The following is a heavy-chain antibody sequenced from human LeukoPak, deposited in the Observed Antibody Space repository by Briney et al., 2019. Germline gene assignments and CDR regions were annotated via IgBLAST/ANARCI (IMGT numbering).Heavy chain of an antibody. CDR3: ARALLTYYYDSSGYKAFDI. J-gene: IGHJ3*02. D-gene: IGHD3-22*01. CDR1: GGSFSGYY. V-gene: IGHV4-34*01. CDR2: INHSGST. Sequence: SETLSLTCAVYGGSFSGYYWSWIRQPPGKGLEWIGEINHSGSTNYNPSLKSRVTISVDTSKNQFSLKLSSVTAADTAVYYCARALLTYYYDSSGYKAFDIWGQGTMVTVSS.